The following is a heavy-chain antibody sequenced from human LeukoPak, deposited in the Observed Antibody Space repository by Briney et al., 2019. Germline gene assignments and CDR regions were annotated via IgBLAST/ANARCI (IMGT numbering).Heavy chain of an antibody. CDR3: ARGRSTGYPYYFEY. V-gene: IGHV1-8*03. D-gene: IGHD5-12*01. Sequence: ASVNVSCKASGYTFTSYDINWVRQATGQGLEWMGWMNPNSGSTGYAQKFQGRVTITRNTSISTAYMELSGLRSEDTAVYYCARGRSTGYPYYFEYWGQGTLVSVSS. J-gene: IGHJ4*02. CDR1: GYTFTSYD. CDR2: MNPNSGST.